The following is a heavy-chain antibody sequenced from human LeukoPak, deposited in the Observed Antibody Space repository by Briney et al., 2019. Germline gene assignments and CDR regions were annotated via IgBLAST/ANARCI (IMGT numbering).Heavy chain of an antibody. CDR2: IYHSGST. V-gene: IGHV4-30-2*01. D-gene: IGHD3-10*01. CDR3: ARGGYGSGSYYPYFDY. CDR1: GGSISSGGYS. Sequence: SETLSLTCAVSGGSISSGGYSWSWIRQPPGKGLEWIGYIYHSGSTYYNPSLKSRVTISVDRSKNQFSLKLSSVTAADTAVYYCARGGYGSGSYYPYFDYWGQGTLATVSS. J-gene: IGHJ4*02.